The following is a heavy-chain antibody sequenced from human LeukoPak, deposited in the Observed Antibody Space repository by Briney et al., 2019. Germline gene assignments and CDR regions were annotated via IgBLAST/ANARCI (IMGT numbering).Heavy chain of an antibody. V-gene: IGHV3-13*01. CDR1: GFNFNAYD. Sequence: PGGSLRLSCAASGFNFNAYDMHWFRQVPGKSLEWVAAIGTHGDTYYGDSMKGRFTISRDNAKKSLYLQMNCLRAGDTAVYYCARDRGYDFWSGSFDLWGRGALVTVSS. D-gene: IGHD3-3*01. CDR3: ARDRGYDFWSGSFDL. J-gene: IGHJ2*01. CDR2: IGTHGDT.